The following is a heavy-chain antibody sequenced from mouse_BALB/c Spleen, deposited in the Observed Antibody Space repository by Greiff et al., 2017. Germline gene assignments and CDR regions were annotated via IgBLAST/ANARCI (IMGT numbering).Heavy chain of an antibody. CDR3: ARKGEDYYAMDY. CDR2: ISSGGST. CDR1: GFTFSSYA. J-gene: IGHJ4*01. Sequence: EVQRVESGGGLVKPGGSLKLSCAASGFTFSSYAMSWVRQTPEKRLEWVASISSGGSTYYPDSVKGRFTISRDNARNILYLQMSSLRSEDTAMYYCARKGEDYYAMDYWGQGTSVTVSS. V-gene: IGHV5-6-5*01.